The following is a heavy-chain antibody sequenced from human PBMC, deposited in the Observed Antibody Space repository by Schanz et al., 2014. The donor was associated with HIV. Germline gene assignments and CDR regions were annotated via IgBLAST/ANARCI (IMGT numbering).Heavy chain of an antibody. D-gene: IGHD3-9*01. Sequence: QVQLVQSGAEVKKPGASVKVSCKASGYTFSNFDINWVRQATGQGLEWMGWMNPNSGNTGYAQKFRGRVTMTRNTSTGTAYMELSSLRSADTAVYFCAKGLQKFDWRSPFDYWGQGTLLTVSS. CDR2: MNPNSGNT. CDR3: AKGLQKFDWRSPFDY. V-gene: IGHV1-8*01. CDR1: GYTFSNFD. J-gene: IGHJ4*02.